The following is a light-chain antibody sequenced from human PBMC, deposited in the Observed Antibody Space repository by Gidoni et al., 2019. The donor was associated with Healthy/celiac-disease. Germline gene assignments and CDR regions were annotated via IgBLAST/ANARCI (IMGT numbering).Light chain of an antibody. J-gene: IGKJ4*01. CDR1: QGISND. CDR3: QKYNSAPLT. CDR2: AAS. V-gene: IGKV1-27*01. Sequence: DIQMTQSPSALSASVGDRVTITCRASQGISNDLAWYQQKPGKVPKLLIYAASTLPSGVPSRFSGSGSVTDFTLTISSLQPEDVSPYYCQKYNSAPLTFGGGTKVEIK.